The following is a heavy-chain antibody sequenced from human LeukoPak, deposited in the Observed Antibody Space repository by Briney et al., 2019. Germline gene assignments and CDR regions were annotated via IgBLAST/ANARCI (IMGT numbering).Heavy chain of an antibody. CDR1: GGSISSYY. CDR2: IYYSGST. V-gene: IGHV4-59*08. J-gene: IGHJ4*02. D-gene: IGHD4-17*01. CDR3: ASQSSYGDYGFDY. Sequence: KPSETLSLTCTVSGGSISSYYWSWIWQPPGKGLEWIGYIYYSGSTNYNPSLKSRVTISVDTSKNQFSLKLSSVTAADTAVYYCASQSSYGDYGFDYWGQGTLVTVSS.